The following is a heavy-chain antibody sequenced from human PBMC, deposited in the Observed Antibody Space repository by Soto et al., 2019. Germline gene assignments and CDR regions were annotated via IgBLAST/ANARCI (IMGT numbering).Heavy chain of an antibody. CDR2: IYYSGST. J-gene: IGHJ6*02. CDR1: GGSISSYY. D-gene: IGHD3-9*01. CDR3: ARGASYDILTGYYYYGMDV. V-gene: IGHV4-59*01. Sequence: PSETLSLTCTVSGGSISSYYWSWIRQPPGKGLEWIGYIYYSGSTNYNPSLKSRVTISVDTSKNQFSLKLSSVTAADTAVYYCARGASYDILTGYYYYGMDVWGQGTTVTVSS.